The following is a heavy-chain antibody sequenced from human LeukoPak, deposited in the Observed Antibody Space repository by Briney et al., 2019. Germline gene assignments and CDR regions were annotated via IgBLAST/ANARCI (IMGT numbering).Heavy chain of an antibody. V-gene: IGHV3-21*01. CDR3: ARVAAAGSYYYYGMDI. D-gene: IGHD6-13*01. Sequence: GGSLRLSCAASGFTFSSYSMNWVRQAPGKGLEWVSSISSSSSYIYYADSVKGRFTISRDNAKNSLYLQMNSLRAEDTAVYYCARVAAAGSYYYYGMDIWGQGTTVTVSS. CDR2: ISSSSSYI. CDR1: GFTFSSYS. J-gene: IGHJ6*02.